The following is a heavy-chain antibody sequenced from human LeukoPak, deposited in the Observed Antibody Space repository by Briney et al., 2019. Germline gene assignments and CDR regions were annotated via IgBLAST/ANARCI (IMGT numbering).Heavy chain of an antibody. CDR2: ISSRSSTI. D-gene: IGHD3-10*01. CDR1: GFTFSSFS. CDR3: ARVNGSAIYQLDY. J-gene: IGHJ4*02. V-gene: IGHV3-48*01. Sequence: QSGGSLRLSCAASGFTFSSFSMNWVRQAPGKGLEWVPYISSRSSTIYYADSVKGRFTISRDNAQNSLFLQMNSLRAEDTAVYYCARVNGSAIYQLDYWGQGTLVTVSS.